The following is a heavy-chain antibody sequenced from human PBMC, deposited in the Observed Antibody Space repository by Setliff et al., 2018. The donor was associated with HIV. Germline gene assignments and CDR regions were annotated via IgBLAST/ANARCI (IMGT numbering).Heavy chain of an antibody. CDR1: RDSIRNGAYY. CDR3: ARFQAWQLGRRGGYYYYMDV. CDR2: IYYSGSA. J-gene: IGHJ6*03. D-gene: IGHD1-1*01. V-gene: IGHV4-39*07. Sequence: PSETLSLTCTVSRDSIRNGAYYWGWIRQPPGKGLEWIGSIYYSGSAYYNPSFKSRVTLSVDMSRNQFSLVLSSVTAADTAVYYCARFQAWQLGRRGGYYYYMDVWGKGTTVTVSS.